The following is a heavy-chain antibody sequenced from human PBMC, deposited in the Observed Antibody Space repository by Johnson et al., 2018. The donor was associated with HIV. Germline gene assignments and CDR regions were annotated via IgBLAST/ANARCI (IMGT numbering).Heavy chain of an antibody. CDR3: ARVHYGYNSFRAFDI. CDR1: GFTVSSNY. J-gene: IGHJ3*02. CDR2: IYSGGST. Sequence: VQLVESGGGLVQPGGSLRLSCAASGFTVSSNYMSWVRQAPGKGLEWVSIIYSGGSTYYADSVKGRFTIPRDNSKNTLLLQMNSLRAEDTAVYFCARVHYGYNSFRAFDIWGQGTMVTVSS. V-gene: IGHV3-66*02. D-gene: IGHD4-17*01.